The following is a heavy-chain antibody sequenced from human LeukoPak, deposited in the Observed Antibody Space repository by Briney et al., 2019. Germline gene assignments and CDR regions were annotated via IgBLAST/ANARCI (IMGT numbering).Heavy chain of an antibody. CDR2: ISSYNGNT. CDR3: ARDPDYDSSGSYLDC. D-gene: IGHD3-22*01. V-gene: IGHV1-18*01. J-gene: IGHJ4*02. Sequence: ASVKVSCKASGYTFTSYGISWVRQVPGQGLEWMGWISSYNGNTNYARKVKGRVTMTTDTSTSTAYMELRSLRSDDTAVYYCARDPDYDSSGSYLDCWGQGTLVTVSS. CDR1: GYTFTSYG.